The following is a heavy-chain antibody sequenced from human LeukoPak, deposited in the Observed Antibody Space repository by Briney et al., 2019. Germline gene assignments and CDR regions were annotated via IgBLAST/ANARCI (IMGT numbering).Heavy chain of an antibody. CDR1: GYNFDSHW. D-gene: IGHD6-19*01. J-gene: IGHJ4*02. Sequence: GESLKISCKGSGYNFDSHWIGWVRQMPGKGLEWMGIIYPGDSDTRYSPSFQGQVTISADKSTSTAYLQWSSLKASDTAMYYCARRSSGWYQDYWGQGTLVTVSS. CDR2: IYPGDSDT. CDR3: ARRSSGWYQDY. V-gene: IGHV5-51*01.